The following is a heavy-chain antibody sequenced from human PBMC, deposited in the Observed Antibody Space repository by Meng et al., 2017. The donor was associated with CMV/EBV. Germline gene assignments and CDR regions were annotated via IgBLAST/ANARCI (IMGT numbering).Heavy chain of an antibody. CDR3: ATSTRTYCSGGSCFRVIQYYFDH. CDR2: FDPEDGET. V-gene: IGHV1-24*01. CDR1: GYTLTELS. D-gene: IGHD2-15*01. Sequence: ASVKVSCKVSGYTLTELSMHWVRQAPGKGLEWMGGFDPEDGETIYAQKFQGRVTMTEDTSTDTAYMELSSLRSEDTAVYYCATSTRTYCSGGSCFRVIQYYFDHWGQGTLVTVSS. J-gene: IGHJ4*02.